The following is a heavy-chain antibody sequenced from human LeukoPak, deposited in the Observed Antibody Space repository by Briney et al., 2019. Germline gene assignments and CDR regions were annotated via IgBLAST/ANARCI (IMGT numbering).Heavy chain of an antibody. CDR3: ARDYLVGAPLDS. V-gene: IGHV4-4*07. Sequence: SETLSLTCTVSGVSITNYYWAWIRQPAGKGLEWIWRRDISGSTNYNPSLKSRVSISIDKTKNQFSLKLRSVTAADTAVYYCARDYLVGAPLDSWGQGTLVTVSS. D-gene: IGHD1-26*01. CDR2: RDISGST. CDR1: GVSITNYY. J-gene: IGHJ4*02.